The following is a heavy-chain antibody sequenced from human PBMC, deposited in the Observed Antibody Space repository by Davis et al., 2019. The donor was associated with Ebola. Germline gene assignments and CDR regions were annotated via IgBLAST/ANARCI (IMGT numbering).Heavy chain of an antibody. CDR2: LSDSGGIT. CDR1: GFTFSSYP. V-gene: IGHV3-23*01. Sequence: PGGSLRLSCAASGFTFSSYPMTWVRQAPGKGLEWVSGLSDSGGITYYADSVRGRFTMSRDNSKNTLYLQMKSLRVEDTAVYYCAKVGHTYGYVTMDYWGRGTLVTVSS. J-gene: IGHJ4*02. D-gene: IGHD5-18*01. CDR3: AKVGHTYGYVTMDY.